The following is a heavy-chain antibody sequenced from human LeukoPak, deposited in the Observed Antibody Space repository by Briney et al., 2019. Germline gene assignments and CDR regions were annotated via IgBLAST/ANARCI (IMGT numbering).Heavy chain of an antibody. CDR2: INPSGGST. J-gene: IGHJ5*02. D-gene: IGHD2-2*01. CDR3: ARELEILGYCSSTSCEYNWFDP. V-gene: IGHV1-46*01. CDR1: GYTFTSYY. Sequence: GASVKVSCKASGYTFTSYYMHWVRQAPGQGLEWMGIINPSGGSTSYAQKFQGRVTMTRDTSTSTVYMELSSLRSEDTAVYYCARELEILGYCSSTSCEYNWFDPWGQGTLVTVSS.